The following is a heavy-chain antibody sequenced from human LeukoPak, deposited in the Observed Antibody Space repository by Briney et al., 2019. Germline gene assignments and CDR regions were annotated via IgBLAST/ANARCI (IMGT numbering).Heavy chain of an antibody. J-gene: IGHJ4*02. D-gene: IGHD3/OR15-3a*01. CDR1: GGSISSYY. Sequence: PSETLSLTCTVSGGSISSYYWSWIRQPPGKGLEGIGYIYYSGSTKYNPSLKRRVTISVDTSKNQFSLKLSSVTAADTAVYYCARVPAWTGKPSEIDYWGQGTLVTVSS. CDR2: IYYSGST. CDR3: ARVPAWTGKPSEIDY. V-gene: IGHV4-59*01.